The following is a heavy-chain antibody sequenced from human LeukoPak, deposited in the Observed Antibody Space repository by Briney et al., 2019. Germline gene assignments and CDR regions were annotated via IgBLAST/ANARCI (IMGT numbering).Heavy chain of an antibody. Sequence: GASVKVSCKASGYTFTSYGISWVRQAPGQGLGWMGWISAYNGNTNYAQKLQGRVTMTTDTSTSTAYMELRSLRSDDTAVYYCARGQLSYYYDSSGYFSAEYFQHWGQGTLVTVSS. CDR1: GYTFTSYG. CDR2: ISAYNGNT. D-gene: IGHD3-22*01. CDR3: ARGQLSYYYDSSGYFSAEYFQH. V-gene: IGHV1-18*01. J-gene: IGHJ1*01.